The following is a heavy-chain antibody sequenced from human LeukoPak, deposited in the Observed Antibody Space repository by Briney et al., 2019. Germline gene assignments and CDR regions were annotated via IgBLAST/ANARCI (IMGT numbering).Heavy chain of an antibody. CDR2: IYSGGST. CDR1: GFTVSSNY. D-gene: IGHD6-19*01. Sequence: GGSLRLSCAASGFTVSSNYMSWVRQAPGKGLEWVSVIYSGGSTYYADSVKGRFTISRDNSKNTLYLQMNSLRAEDTAVYYCAKDGSGWFLAYFDYWGQGTLVTVSS. CDR3: AKDGSGWFLAYFDY. J-gene: IGHJ4*02. V-gene: IGHV3-66*01.